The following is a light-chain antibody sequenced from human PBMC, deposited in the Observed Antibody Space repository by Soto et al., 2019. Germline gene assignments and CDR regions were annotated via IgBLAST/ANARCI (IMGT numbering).Light chain of an antibody. CDR3: QKYDSAPYT. J-gene: IGKJ2*01. Sequence: DIQMTQSPSSLSASVGDRVTITCRTSQGSNSYLAWYQQKPGKVPKLLIYLASTWQSGVPSRFSGSGSGTDFTLTISSLQPEDVATYYCQKYDSAPYTFGQGTKL. CDR1: QGSNSY. V-gene: IGKV1-27*01. CDR2: LAS.